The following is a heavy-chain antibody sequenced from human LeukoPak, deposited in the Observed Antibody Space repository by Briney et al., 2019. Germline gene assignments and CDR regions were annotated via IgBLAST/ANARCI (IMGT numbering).Heavy chain of an antibody. D-gene: IGHD6-19*01. CDR1: GFTFSNYA. Sequence: PGGSLRLSCAASGFTFSNYAMSWVRQAPGKGLEWVSVVYSGGTTYYADSVKGRFTISRDNSKNTLYLQMNSLRAEDTAVYYCARGGYSSGWYRDWGQETLVTVSS. J-gene: IGHJ4*02. CDR2: VYSGGTT. V-gene: IGHV3-53*01. CDR3: ARGGYSSGWYRD.